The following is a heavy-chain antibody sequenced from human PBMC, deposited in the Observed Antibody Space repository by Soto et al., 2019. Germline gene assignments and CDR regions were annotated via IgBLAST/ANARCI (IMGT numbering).Heavy chain of an antibody. D-gene: IGHD3-22*01. Sequence: QVQLVQSGAEVKKPGASVKVSCKASGYTFTSYYMHWVRQAPGQGLEWMGIINPSGGSTSYVQKFQSRVTMTRDTSTSTVYMELSSMRSEDTAVYYCARRDDYYDSSGREYFQHWGQGTLVTVSS. V-gene: IGHV1-46*01. CDR3: ARRDDYYDSSGREYFQH. J-gene: IGHJ1*01. CDR1: GYTFTSYY. CDR2: INPSGGST.